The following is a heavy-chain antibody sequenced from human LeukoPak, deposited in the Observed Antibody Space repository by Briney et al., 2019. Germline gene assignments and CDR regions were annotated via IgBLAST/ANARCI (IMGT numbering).Heavy chain of an antibody. Sequence: PGGSLRLSCAASGSTFSSYGMHWVRQAPGKGLEWVAVISYDGSNKYYADSVKGRFTISRDNSKNTLYLQMNSLRAEDTAVYYCAKDYDSSGYLIDYWGQGTLVTVSS. CDR1: GSTFSSYG. CDR3: AKDYDSSGYLIDY. D-gene: IGHD3-22*01. V-gene: IGHV3-30*18. CDR2: ISYDGSNK. J-gene: IGHJ4*02.